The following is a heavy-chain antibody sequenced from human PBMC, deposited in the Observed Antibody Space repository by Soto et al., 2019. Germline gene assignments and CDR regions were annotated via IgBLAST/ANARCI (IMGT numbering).Heavy chain of an antibody. CDR1: GYTFTSYY. CDR2: INPSGGYT. V-gene: IGHV1-46*03. Sequence: QVQLVQSGAEVKKPGASVKVSCKASGYTFTSYYMNWVRQAPGQGLEWLGIINPSGGYTTYAQRLLGRVPMTCDTCTRAVHMELGSLTSEEAAGYYFARGVGIVVVTAPFDNWGQGSRVTVSS. J-gene: IGHJ4*02. D-gene: IGHD2-21*02. CDR3: ARGVGIVVVTAPFDN.